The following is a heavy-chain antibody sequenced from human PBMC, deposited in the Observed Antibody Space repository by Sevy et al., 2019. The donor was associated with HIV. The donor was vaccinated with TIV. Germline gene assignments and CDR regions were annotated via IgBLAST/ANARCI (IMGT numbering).Heavy chain of an antibody. V-gene: IGHV3-30*04. J-gene: IGHJ3*02. Sequence: GGSLRLSCAASGLPFSSYAMHWVRQGPGKGLEWVAVISYDARNEAYADSVKGRFTIARDNSKNTLYLQMNSLRAEDTAVYDCARFPPERAFDIWGQGTMVTVSS. CDR1: GLPFSSYA. CDR2: ISYDARNE. CDR3: ARFPPERAFDI.